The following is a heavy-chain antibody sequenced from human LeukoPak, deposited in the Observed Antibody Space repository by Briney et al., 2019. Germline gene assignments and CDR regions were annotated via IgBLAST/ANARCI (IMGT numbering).Heavy chain of an antibody. J-gene: IGHJ4*02. CDR1: GFTFNNHA. CDR2: ISSGGGTI. Sequence: PGGSLRLSCAASGFTFNNHAMHWVRQAPGKGLEWVSYISSGGGTIYYADSVKGQFTISRDNAKNSLYLQMNSLRAEDTAVYYCARGSAIPDYWGQGTLVTVSS. V-gene: IGHV3-48*03. CDR3: ARGSAIPDY. D-gene: IGHD2-21*01.